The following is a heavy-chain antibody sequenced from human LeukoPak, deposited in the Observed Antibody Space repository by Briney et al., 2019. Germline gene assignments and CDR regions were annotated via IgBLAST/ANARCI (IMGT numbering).Heavy chain of an antibody. D-gene: IGHD1-7*01. CDR1: GFTFDDYA. CDR2: ISADGGTT. J-gene: IGHJ4*02. CDR3: AGYNWNYYFDY. Sequence: GGSLRLSCAASGFTFDDYAIHWVRQAPGKGLEWVSLISADGGTTYYADSVKGRFTISRDNGKNSLYLQMNSLRTEDTALYYCAGYNWNYYFDYWGQGILVTVSS. V-gene: IGHV3-43*02.